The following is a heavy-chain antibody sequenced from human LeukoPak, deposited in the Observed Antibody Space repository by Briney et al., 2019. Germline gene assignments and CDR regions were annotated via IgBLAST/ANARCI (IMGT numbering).Heavy chain of an antibody. CDR2: ITGSGGST. D-gene: IGHD3-10*01. J-gene: IGHJ4*02. Sequence: RGSLRLSCAASGFTFGSYAMSWVRQAPGKGLEWVSTITGSGGSTYYADSVKGRFTISRDNSKNTLYLQMNSLRADDTAVYYCARGLGSGSYSVDYWGQGTLVTVSS. CDR1: GFTFGSYA. V-gene: IGHV3-23*01. CDR3: ARGLGSGSYSVDY.